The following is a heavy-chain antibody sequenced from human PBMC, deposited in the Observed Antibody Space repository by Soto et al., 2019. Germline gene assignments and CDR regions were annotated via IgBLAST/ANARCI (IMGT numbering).Heavy chain of an antibody. V-gene: IGHV4-59*01. Sequence: SETLSLSCTVSGGSISSYYWSWIRQPPGKALEWIGYISYIGSTNYNPSLKSRVIISVDMSKNQFSLDLTSVTAADTAVFYCAGDRGHYGLNCFDPWGQGTLVTVSS. J-gene: IGHJ5*02. D-gene: IGHD4-17*01. CDR3: AGDRGHYGLNCFDP. CDR2: ISYIGST. CDR1: GGSISSYY.